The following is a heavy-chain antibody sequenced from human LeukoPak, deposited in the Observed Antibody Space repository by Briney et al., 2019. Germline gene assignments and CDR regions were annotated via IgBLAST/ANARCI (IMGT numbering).Heavy chain of an antibody. J-gene: IGHJ4*02. CDR1: GGSFSGYY. D-gene: IGHD1/OR15-1a*01. CDR3: VRDRHWTNDWVFDY. V-gene: IGHV4-34*01. CDR2: INHSGST. Sequence: PSETLSLTCAVYGGSFSGYYWSWIRQPPGKGLEWIGEINHSGSTNYNPSLKSRVTISVDTSKNQFSLKLSSVAAADTAVYYCVRDRHWTNDWVFDYWGQGTLVTVSS.